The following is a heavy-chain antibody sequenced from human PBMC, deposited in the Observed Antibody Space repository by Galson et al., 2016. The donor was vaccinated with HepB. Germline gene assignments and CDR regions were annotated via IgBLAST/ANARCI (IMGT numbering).Heavy chain of an antibody. V-gene: IGHV3-48*01. CDR2: ISTDGSKV. CDR1: GFTFSSYS. D-gene: IGHD1-26*01. Sequence: SLRLSCAASGFTFSSYSMHWVRQAPGRGLEWLSFISTDGSKVYYADSVRGRFTISRDNAKNSLTLQMNTLRVEDTAVYYCARGYRSNSFDFWGQGTLVSVSS. CDR3: ARGYRSNSFDF. J-gene: IGHJ4*02.